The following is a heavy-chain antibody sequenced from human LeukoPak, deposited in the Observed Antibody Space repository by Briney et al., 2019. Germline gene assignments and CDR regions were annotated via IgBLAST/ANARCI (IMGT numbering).Heavy chain of an antibody. CDR2: INPNSGGT. V-gene: IGHV1-2*02. D-gene: IGHD2-21*02. CDR1: GYTFTGYY. CDR3: ARVPFSYCGGVCYFDY. J-gene: IGHJ4*02. Sequence: ASVKVSCKASGYTFTGYYMHWVRQAPGQGLEWMGWINPNSGGTNYAQKFQGRVTMTRDTSISTAYKELSRLRSDDTAVYYCARVPFSYCGGVCYFDYWGQGTLVTVSS.